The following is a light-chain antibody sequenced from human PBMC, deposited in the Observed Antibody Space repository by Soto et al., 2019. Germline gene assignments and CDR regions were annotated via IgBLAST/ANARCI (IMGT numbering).Light chain of an antibody. J-gene: IGLJ1*01. V-gene: IGLV2-11*01. CDR1: SSGVGVSNY. CDR2: DVN. Sequence: SVLTQPRSVSGSRGQSVTISCTGTSSGVGVSNYVSWYRQHPGKAPKLMIFDVNKRPSGVPDRFSGSKSGNTASLTISGLQAEDEADYYCCSFAGSYTSYVFGTGTKVTVL. CDR3: CSFAGSYTSYV.